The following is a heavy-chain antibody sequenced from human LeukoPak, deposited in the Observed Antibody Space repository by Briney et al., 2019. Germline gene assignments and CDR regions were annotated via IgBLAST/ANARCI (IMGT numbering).Heavy chain of an antibody. V-gene: IGHV1-8*01. CDR2: MNPNSGNT. J-gene: IGHJ4*02. CDR1: GYTFTSYD. CDR3: AREDPDGYNSRY. D-gene: IGHD5-24*01. Sequence: ASVKVSCKASGYTFTSYDINWVRQATGQGLEWMGWMNPNSGNTGYAQKFQGRVTMTRNTSISTAYMELSSLRSEDTAVYYCAREDPDGYNSRYGGQGTLVTVSS.